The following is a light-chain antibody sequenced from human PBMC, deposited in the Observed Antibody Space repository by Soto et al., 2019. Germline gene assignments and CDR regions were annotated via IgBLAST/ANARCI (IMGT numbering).Light chain of an antibody. CDR3: QHYNYWPYT. CDR2: HAS. Sequence: DLQMTQSPSTLPASVGARVTITCRASQSISNWLAWYQQKQGTAPKVLIYHASNLQSGVPSRFSGIGSGTELTITISSLQPEDCEVYDCQHYNYWPYTFGQGTKVDIK. J-gene: IGKJ2*01. V-gene: IGKV1-5*01. CDR1: QSISNW.